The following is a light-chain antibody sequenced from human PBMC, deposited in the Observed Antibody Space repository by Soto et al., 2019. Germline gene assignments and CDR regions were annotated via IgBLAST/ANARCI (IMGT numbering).Light chain of an antibody. CDR2: NAS. V-gene: IGKV3-11*01. Sequence: EIVLTQSPATLSLSPGERATLSCRASQSISNLAWYQQKPGQSPRLHIYNASYRATGIPARFSGSGSGTDFTLTISSLEPADVAVYFCQQRTNWPETFGQGTKLEIK. CDR3: QQRTNWPET. CDR1: QSISN. J-gene: IGKJ2*01.